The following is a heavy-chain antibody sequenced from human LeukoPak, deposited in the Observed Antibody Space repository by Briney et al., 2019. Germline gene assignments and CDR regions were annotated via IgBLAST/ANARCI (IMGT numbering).Heavy chain of an antibody. Sequence: PGGSLRLSCAASGFTVSSNYMSWVRQAPGKGLEWVSVIYSGGSTYYADSVKGRFTISRDNSKNTLYLQMNSLRAEDTAVYYCARAGYSSSWYYLPGYYYYYGMDVWGQGTTVTVSS. D-gene: IGHD6-13*01. CDR3: ARAGYSSSWYYLPGYYYYYGMDV. J-gene: IGHJ6*02. V-gene: IGHV3-53*01. CDR1: GFTVSSNY. CDR2: IYSGGST.